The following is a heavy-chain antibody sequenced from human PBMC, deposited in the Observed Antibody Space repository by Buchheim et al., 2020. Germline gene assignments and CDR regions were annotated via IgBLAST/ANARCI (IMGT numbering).Heavy chain of an antibody. CDR3: ARYRRLIKWLRPYYGMDV. V-gene: IGHV4-34*01. CDR2: INHSGST. D-gene: IGHD5-12*01. CDR1: GGSFSGYY. Sequence: QVQLQQWGAGLLKPSEILSLTCAVYGGSFSGYYWSWIRQPPGKGLEWIGEINHSGSTNYNPSLKSRVTISVDTSKNQFSLKLSSVTAADTAVYYCARYRRLIKWLRPYYGMDVWGQGTT. J-gene: IGHJ6*02.